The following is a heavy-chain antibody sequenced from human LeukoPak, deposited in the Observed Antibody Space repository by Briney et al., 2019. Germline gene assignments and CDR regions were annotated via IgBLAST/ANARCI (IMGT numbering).Heavy chain of an antibody. Sequence: GGSLRLSCAASGFTFNSHTMNWVRQAPGKGLEWVSSISSSSTYIYYADSVKGRFTIPRDNAKNSLYLQMNSLRAEDTAVYYCVRDGTVGGYEFHYWGQGTLVTVSS. J-gene: IGHJ4*02. CDR3: VRDGTVGGYEFHY. CDR1: GFTFNSHT. CDR2: ISSSSTYI. D-gene: IGHD5-12*01. V-gene: IGHV3-21*01.